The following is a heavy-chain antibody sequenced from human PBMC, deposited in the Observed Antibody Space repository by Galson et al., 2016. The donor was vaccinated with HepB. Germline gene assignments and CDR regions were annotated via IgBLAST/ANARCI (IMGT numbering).Heavy chain of an antibody. D-gene: IGHD6-13*01. CDR2: IHTRTGSP. CDR1: GYTFSSYA. Sequence: SVKVSCKASGYTFSSYAINWVRQAPGQGLEWMGWIHTRTGSPSYAQGFTGRYVFSLDTSFSTADLEISGIKAEDTGVYYCARLVAADASVEASDVWGQGTLVTVSS. J-gene: IGHJ3*01. V-gene: IGHV7-4-1*02. CDR3: ARLVAADASVEASDV.